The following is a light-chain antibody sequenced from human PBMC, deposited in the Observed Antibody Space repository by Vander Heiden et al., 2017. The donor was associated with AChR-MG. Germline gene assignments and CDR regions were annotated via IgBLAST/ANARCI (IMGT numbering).Light chain of an antibody. CDR1: SSNLASNT. J-gene: IGLJ3*02. CDR2: VDN. V-gene: IGLV1-44*01. Sequence: QSVLTQPPSASGTPGQRVTISCSGSSSNLASNTVNWYQQFPGTAPKVHIYVDNQRPSGVPDRFSGSRSGTSASLAISGLQSEDEADYYCAAWDDSLSAWVFGGGTKLAVL. CDR3: AAWDDSLSAWV.